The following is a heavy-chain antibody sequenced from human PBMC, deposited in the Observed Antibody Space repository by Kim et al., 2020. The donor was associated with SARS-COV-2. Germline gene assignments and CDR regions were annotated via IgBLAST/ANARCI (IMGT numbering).Heavy chain of an antibody. J-gene: IGHJ4*02. D-gene: IGHD6-19*01. CDR3: ASIAVAGDY. CDR2: INHSGST. Sequence: SETLSLTCAVYGGSFSGYYWSWIRQPPGKGLEWIGEINHSGSTNYNPSLKSRVTISVDTSKNQFSLKLSSVTAADTAVYYCASIAVAGDYWGQGTLATVS. CDR1: GGSFSGYY. V-gene: IGHV4-34*01.